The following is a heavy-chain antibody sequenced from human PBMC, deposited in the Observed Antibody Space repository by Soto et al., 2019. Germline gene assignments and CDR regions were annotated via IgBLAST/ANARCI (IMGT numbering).Heavy chain of an antibody. Sequence: GGSLRLSCAASGFTFSSYGMHWVRQAPGKGLEWVAVISYDGSNKYYADSVKGRFTISRDNSKNTLYLQMNSLRAEDTAVYYCAKQWLQSYFDYWGQGTLVTVSS. J-gene: IGHJ4*02. V-gene: IGHV3-30*18. CDR2: ISYDGSNK. CDR3: AKQWLQSYFDY. CDR1: GFTFSSYG. D-gene: IGHD5-12*01.